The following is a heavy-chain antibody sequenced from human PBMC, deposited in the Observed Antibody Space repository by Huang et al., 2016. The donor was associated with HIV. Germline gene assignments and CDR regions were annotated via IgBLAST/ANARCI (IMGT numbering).Heavy chain of an antibody. CDR2: IVPRSGQP. Sequence: QLQLVQSGAQVKKPGSSVNVSCKDSGKTFSGSAISWVRKAPGQRLERMGGIVPRSGQPQFAHNFQGRVTITADESMTTAYMELTSLTSKDTAVYFCAAKIGSDGYFISRGPRSNYYSLDVWGQGTTVVVSS. CDR3: AAKIGSDGYFISRGPRSNYYSLDV. CDR1: GKTFSGSA. J-gene: IGHJ6*02. V-gene: IGHV1-69*13. D-gene: IGHD3-10*01.